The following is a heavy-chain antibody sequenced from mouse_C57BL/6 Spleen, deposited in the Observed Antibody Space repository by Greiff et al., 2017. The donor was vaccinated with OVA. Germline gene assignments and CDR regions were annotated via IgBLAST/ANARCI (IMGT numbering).Heavy chain of an antibody. Sequence: VQLVESGPGLVAPSQSLSITCTVSGFSLTSYGVSWVRQPPGKGLEWLGVIWGDGSTNYHSALISRLSISKDNSKSQVCLKQNSMQTDDTATNYWGKDYGSSYGVAYWGQGTLVTVSA. J-gene: IGHJ3*01. CDR3: GKDYGSSYGVAY. D-gene: IGHD1-1*01. V-gene: IGHV2-3*01. CDR1: GFSLTSYG. CDR2: IWGDGST.